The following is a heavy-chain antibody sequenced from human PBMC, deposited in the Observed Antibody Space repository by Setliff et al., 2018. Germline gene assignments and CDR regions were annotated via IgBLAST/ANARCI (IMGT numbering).Heavy chain of an antibody. Sequence: PSETLSLTCTVSGGSISSSSYYWGWIRQPPGKGLEWIGSICYSGSTYYNPSLKSRVTISVDTSKNQFSLKLSSVTAADTAVYYCARDVRVASSSWFKSAFDIWGQGTMVTVSS. CDR3: ARDVRVASSSWFKSAFDI. J-gene: IGHJ3*02. V-gene: IGHV4-39*07. CDR2: ICYSGST. CDR1: GGSISSSSYY. D-gene: IGHD6-13*01.